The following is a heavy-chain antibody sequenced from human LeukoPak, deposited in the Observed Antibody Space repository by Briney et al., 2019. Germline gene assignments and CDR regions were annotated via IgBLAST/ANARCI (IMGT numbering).Heavy chain of an antibody. V-gene: IGHV1-2*02. D-gene: IGHD2-21*02. CDR1: GYTFTGYY. CDR2: INPNSGGT. Sequence: ASVKVSCKASGYTFTGYYMHWVRQAPGQGLEWMGWINPNSGGTNYAQKFQGRVTMTRDTSISTAYMELSRLRSDDTAVYYCARDRGSSVVVATAEFDYWGQGTLVTVSS. CDR3: ARDRGSSVVVATAEFDY. J-gene: IGHJ4*02.